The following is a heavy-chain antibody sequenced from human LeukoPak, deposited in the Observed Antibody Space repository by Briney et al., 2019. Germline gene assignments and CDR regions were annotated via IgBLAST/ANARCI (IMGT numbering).Heavy chain of an antibody. CDR3: ARVRTGTTRGAFDY. J-gene: IGHJ4*02. D-gene: IGHD1-7*01. Sequence: PGGSLRLSCAASGFTFSSYSMNWVRQAPGKGLEWVSSISSSSSYIYYADSVKGRFTTSRDNAKNSLYLQMNSLRAEDTAVYYCARVRTGTTRGAFDYWGQGTLVTVSS. CDR1: GFTFSSYS. V-gene: IGHV3-21*01. CDR2: ISSSSSYI.